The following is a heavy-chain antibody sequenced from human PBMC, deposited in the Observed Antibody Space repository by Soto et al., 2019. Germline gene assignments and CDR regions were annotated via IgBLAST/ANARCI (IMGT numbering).Heavy chain of an antibody. CDR1: GFTFSSYA. J-gene: IGHJ4*02. D-gene: IGHD4-4*01. CDR3: AKDFDYSNVGGNY. CDR2: ISGSGGST. V-gene: IGHV3-23*01. Sequence: EVQLLESGGGLIQPGGSLRLSCAASGFTFSSYAMSWVRQAPGKGLEWVSAISGSGGSTYYADSVKGRFTISRDNSKNTLYLQMNSLRAEDTAVYYCAKDFDYSNVGGNYWGQGTLVTVSS.